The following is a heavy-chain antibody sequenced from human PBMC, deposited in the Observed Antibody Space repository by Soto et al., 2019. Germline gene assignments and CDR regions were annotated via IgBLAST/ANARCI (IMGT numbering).Heavy chain of an antibody. CDR1: GFIFENFG. D-gene: IGHD1-26*01. CDR2: ISGSGFKK. J-gene: IGHJ5*02. V-gene: IGHV3-23*01. Sequence: GGSLRLSCAASGFIFENFGMSWVRQAPGKGLEWIAAISGSGFKKYYADSVKGRFTISRDNSKSTVYLELNNLSAEDTAVHHCAKNQGVELVPLATVDWFDPWGQGSVVTVSS. CDR3: AKNQGVELVPLATVDWFDP.